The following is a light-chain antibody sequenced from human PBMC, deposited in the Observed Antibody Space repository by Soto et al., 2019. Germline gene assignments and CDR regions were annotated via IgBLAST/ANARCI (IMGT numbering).Light chain of an antibody. CDR1: PSVSST. CDR2: DAS. J-gene: IGKJ1*01. V-gene: IGKV3-15*01. Sequence: EVMMTQFPDTVSVTAGETVTLSCGASPSVSSTFLAWYQQKPGQAPRLLIYDASTRATDIPARFSGSGSGTEFTLNISSLQSEDFAVYYCQQYNNWPPTWTFGQGTKVDIK. CDR3: QQYNNWPPTWT.